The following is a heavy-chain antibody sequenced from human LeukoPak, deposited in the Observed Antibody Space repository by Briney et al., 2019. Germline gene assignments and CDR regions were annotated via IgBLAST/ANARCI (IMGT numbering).Heavy chain of an antibody. CDR1: GGSISSYY. CDR2: IYYSGST. V-gene: IGHV4-59*08. Sequence: SETLPLTCTVSGGSISSYYWSWIRQPPGKGLEWIGYIYYSGSTNYNPSLKSRVTISVDTSKNQFSLKLSSVTAADTAVYYCARQTIHYDILTAWWFDPWGQGTLVTVSS. CDR3: ARQTIHYDILTAWWFDP. D-gene: IGHD3-9*01. J-gene: IGHJ5*02.